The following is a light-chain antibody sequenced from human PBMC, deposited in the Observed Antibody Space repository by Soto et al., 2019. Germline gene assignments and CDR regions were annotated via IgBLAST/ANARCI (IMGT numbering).Light chain of an antibody. J-gene: IGLJ1*01. CDR1: SSDVGGYNY. CDR3: SSYAGSNNLGV. Sequence: QSALTQPPSASGSPGQSVTISCTGTSSDVGGYNYVSWYQQHPGKAPKLMISEVSKRPSGVPDRFSGSKSGSTASLTVSGLQAEDEADYYCSSYAGSNNLGVFGTGTKLTVL. V-gene: IGLV2-8*01. CDR2: EVS.